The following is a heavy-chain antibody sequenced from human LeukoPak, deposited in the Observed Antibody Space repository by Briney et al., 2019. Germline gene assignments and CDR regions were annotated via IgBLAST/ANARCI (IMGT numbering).Heavy chain of an antibody. CDR3: AKVTYGSGTYGAFDS. D-gene: IGHD3-10*01. V-gene: IGHV3-23*01. J-gene: IGHJ4*02. CDR1: GFTFNTYG. CDR2: ISGSGGAT. Sequence: GGSLRLSCAASGFTFNTYGMSWVRQAPGKGLEWVSGISGSGGATYYADSVKGRFTISRDDPHNTLYLQMNSLRAEDTAVYYCAKVTYGSGTYGAFDSWGQGTLVTVSS.